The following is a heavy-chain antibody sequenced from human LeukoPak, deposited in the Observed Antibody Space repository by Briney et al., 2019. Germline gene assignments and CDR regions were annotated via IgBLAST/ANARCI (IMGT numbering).Heavy chain of an antibody. CDR1: GYSFTSYW. Sequence: GESLKISCKGSGYSFTSYWIGWVRPMPGKGLEWMGIIYPGDSDTRYSPSFQGQVTISADKSISTAYLQWSSLKASDTAMYYCARVLTARDDSSGYDLIGFDPWGQGTLVTVSS. J-gene: IGHJ5*02. CDR3: ARVLTARDDSSGYDLIGFDP. D-gene: IGHD3-22*01. CDR2: IYPGDSDT. V-gene: IGHV5-51*01.